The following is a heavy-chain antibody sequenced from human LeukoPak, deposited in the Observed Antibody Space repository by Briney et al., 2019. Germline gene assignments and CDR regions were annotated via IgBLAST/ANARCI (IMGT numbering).Heavy chain of an antibody. Sequence: GGSLGLACAASGFTFSSYSMNWVRQAAGNGREWVSSISSSSSYIYYADSVKGRFTISRDNSKNTLYLQMNSLRADDTAVYYCAKDLTWELENWFDPWGQGPLVTVSS. D-gene: IGHD1-26*01. V-gene: IGHV3-21*04. CDR1: GFTFSSYS. CDR2: ISSSSSYI. CDR3: AKDLTWELENWFDP. J-gene: IGHJ5*02.